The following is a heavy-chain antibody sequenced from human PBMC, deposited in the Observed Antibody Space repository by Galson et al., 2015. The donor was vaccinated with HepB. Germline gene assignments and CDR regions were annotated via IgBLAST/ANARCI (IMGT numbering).Heavy chain of an antibody. D-gene: IGHD5-24*01. V-gene: IGHV3-9*01. CDR3: AKSATMATMTFDY. CDR2: ISWNSGSI. J-gene: IGHJ4*02. CDR1: GFTFDDYA. Sequence: SLRLSCAASGFTFDDYAMHWVRQAPGKGLEWVSGISWNSGSIGYADSVKGRFTISRDNAKNSLYLQMNSLRAEDTALYYCAKSATMATMTFDYWGQGTLVTVSS.